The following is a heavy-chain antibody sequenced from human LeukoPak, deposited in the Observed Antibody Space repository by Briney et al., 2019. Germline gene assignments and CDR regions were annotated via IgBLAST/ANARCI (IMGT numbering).Heavy chain of an antibody. CDR3: ARGVGYSSGWYDY. CDR1: GGSISSSNW. Sequence: SETLSLTCAVSGGSISSSNWWSWVRPPPGKGLEWIGEIYHSGSTNYNPSLKSRVTISVDKSKNQFSLKLSSVTAADTAVYYCARGVGYSSGWYDYWGQGTLVTVSS. CDR2: IYHSGST. J-gene: IGHJ4*02. V-gene: IGHV4-4*02. D-gene: IGHD6-19*01.